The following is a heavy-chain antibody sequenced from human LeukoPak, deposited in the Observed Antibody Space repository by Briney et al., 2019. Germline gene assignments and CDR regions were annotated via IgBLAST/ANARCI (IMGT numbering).Heavy chain of an antibody. J-gene: IGHJ4*02. CDR3: ARGGWELPTSLDY. CDR1: GGSIRSGSDH. V-gene: IGHV4-61*02. Sequence: SDTLSLTCTVSGGSIRSGSDHWSWIRQPAGKGLEWIGRMFSSGSTNYNPSLKSRVTISVDTSKNQFSLKLSSVTAADTAVYYCARGGWELPTSLDYWGQGTLVTVSS. CDR2: MFSSGST. D-gene: IGHD1-26*01.